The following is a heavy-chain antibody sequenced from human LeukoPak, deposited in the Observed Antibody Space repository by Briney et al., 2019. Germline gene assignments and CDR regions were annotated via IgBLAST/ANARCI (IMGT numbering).Heavy chain of an antibody. CDR2: ISYSGNT. CDR1: GDSVSNGNYY. J-gene: IGHJ4*02. Sequence: SETLSLTCTVSGDSVSNGNYYWSWLRQPPGKGLEWIGYISYSGNTNRNPSLKSRVIMSVDTSKNQFSLKLSSVTAADTAVYYCASSRGKYYYDTSGHYYVDSFDFWGQGTLVTVSS. D-gene: IGHD3-22*01. V-gene: IGHV4-61*01. CDR3: ASSRGKYYYDTSGHYYVDSFDF.